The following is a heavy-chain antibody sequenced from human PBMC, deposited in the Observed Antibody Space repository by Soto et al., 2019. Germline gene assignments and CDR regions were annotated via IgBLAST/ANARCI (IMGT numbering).Heavy chain of an antibody. D-gene: IGHD1-26*01. CDR3: AAHSTRYSGSYPNLSPDY. CDR1: GFTFTSSA. V-gene: IGHV1-58*02. Sequence: QMQLVQSGPEVKKPGTSVKVSCKASGFTFTSSAMQWVRQARGQRLEWIGWIVVGSGNTNYAQKFQERVTITRDMATSTAYMERSSLRSEDTAVYYCAAHSTRYSGSYPNLSPDYWGQGTLVTVSS. J-gene: IGHJ4*02. CDR2: IVVGSGNT.